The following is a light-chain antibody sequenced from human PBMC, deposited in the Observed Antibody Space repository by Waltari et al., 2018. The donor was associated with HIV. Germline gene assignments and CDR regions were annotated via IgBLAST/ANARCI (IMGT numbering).Light chain of an antibody. CDR1: SSNLGRNT. CDR3: ATWDDSLNGRWV. CDR2: SNN. J-gene: IGLJ3*02. V-gene: IGLV1-44*01. Sequence: QSVLTQPPSASGPPGQRVTISCSGRSSNLGRNTVNWYQQLPGTAPKLLIYSNNQRPSGVPDRFSGSKSGTSASLAISGLQSEDEADYYCATWDDSLNGRWVFGGGTKLTVL.